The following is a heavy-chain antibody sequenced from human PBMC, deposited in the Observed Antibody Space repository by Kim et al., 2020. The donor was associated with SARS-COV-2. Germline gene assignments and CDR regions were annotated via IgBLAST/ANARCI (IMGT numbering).Heavy chain of an antibody. CDR2: ISSSGSTI. D-gene: IGHD3-9*01. CDR3: ASNYDILTGYYGNFDY. J-gene: IGHJ4*02. V-gene: IGHV3-48*03. Sequence: GSLRLSCAASGFTFSSYEMNWVRQAPGKGLEWVSYISSSGSTIYYADSVKGRFTISRDNAKNSLYLQMNSLRAEDTAVYYSASNYDILTGYYGNFDYWGQGTLVTVSS. CDR1: GFTFSSYE.